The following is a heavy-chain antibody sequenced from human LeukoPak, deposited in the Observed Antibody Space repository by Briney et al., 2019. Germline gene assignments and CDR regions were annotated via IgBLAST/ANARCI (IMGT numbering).Heavy chain of an antibody. J-gene: IGHJ5*02. CDR1: GGSLSSYY. V-gene: IGHV4-59*01. CDR2: TYYSGST. CDR3: AREGGGEHQPWFDP. Sequence: PSETLSLTCTVSGGSLSSYYWSWIRQPPGKGLEWIGYTYYSGSTNYNTSLKTRVTISVDTSKNQLSRKLGSLTPAAPAVYYGAREGGGEHQPWFDPWGQGTLVTVSS. D-gene: IGHD3-10*01.